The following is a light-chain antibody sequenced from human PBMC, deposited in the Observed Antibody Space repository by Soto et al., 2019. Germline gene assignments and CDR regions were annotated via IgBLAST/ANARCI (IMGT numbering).Light chain of an antibody. V-gene: IGKV3-15*01. Sequence: EIVMTQSPATLSVSPGERATLSCTASQSVSSNLAWYQHKPGQAPRLLLYTASTRATGIPARFSGSGSETEFTLTISGLQSEDVAVYYCQQYHNWPPLTFGQGTKLEIK. CDR3: QQYHNWPPLT. J-gene: IGKJ2*01. CDR2: TAS. CDR1: QSVSSN.